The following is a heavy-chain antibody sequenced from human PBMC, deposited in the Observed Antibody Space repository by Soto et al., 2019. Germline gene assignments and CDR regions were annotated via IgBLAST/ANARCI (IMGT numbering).Heavy chain of an antibody. Sequence: EVQLVESGGGLVQPGGSLRLSCAASGFTVSSNYMSWVRQAPGKGLEWVSVIYSGGSTYYADSVKGRFTISRDNSKTTLYLQMNSLRAEDTAVHYCARASIAAAGYYFDYWGQGTLVTVSS. J-gene: IGHJ4*02. CDR1: GFTVSSNY. CDR2: IYSGGST. CDR3: ARASIAAAGYYFDY. D-gene: IGHD6-13*01. V-gene: IGHV3-66*01.